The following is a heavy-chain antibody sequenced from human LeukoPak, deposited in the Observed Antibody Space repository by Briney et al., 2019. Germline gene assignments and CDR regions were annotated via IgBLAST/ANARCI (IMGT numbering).Heavy chain of an antibody. Sequence: ASVKVSCKASGYTFTNYGVSWVRQAPGQGLEWMGWISAYNGNTNYAQRLQGRVTLTTDTSTSTGYMELRSLRSDDTAVYYCARARYRSGCYDDAFDIWGQGTMVTVSS. D-gene: IGHD3-10*01. CDR3: ARARYRSGCYDDAFDI. V-gene: IGHV1-18*01. J-gene: IGHJ3*02. CDR1: GYTFTNYG. CDR2: ISAYNGNT.